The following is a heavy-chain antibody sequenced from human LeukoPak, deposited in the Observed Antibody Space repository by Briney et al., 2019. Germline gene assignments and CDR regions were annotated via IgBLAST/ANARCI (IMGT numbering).Heavy chain of an antibody. CDR1: GFTFSSYS. D-gene: IGHD2-2*02. CDR3: ARDVGVYRSSTSCYTVY. V-gene: IGHV3-21*01. CDR2: ISSSSSYI. Sequence: GGSLRLSCAASGFTFSSYSMNWVRQAPGKGLEWVSSISSSSSYIYYADSVKGRFTISRDNAKNSLYLQMNSLRAEDTAVYYCARDVGVYRSSTSCYTVYWGQGTLVTVSS. J-gene: IGHJ4*02.